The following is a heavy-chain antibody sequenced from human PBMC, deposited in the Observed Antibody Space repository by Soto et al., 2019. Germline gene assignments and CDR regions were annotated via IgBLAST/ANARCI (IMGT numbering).Heavy chain of an antibody. D-gene: IGHD5-12*01. CDR1: GYTFTSYY. V-gene: IGHV1-8*01. CDR2: LNPNSGKT. J-gene: IGHJ4*02. CDR3: ASGGRGSVYDSMES. Sequence: ASVNVSLKAAGYTFTSYYLNWVRPATGQGLEWMGWLNPNSGKTVYAQKFQGRVTITRNTSISTAYMELSSLRSEDTAVDYCASGGRGSVYDSMESGGQGTLVNVSS.